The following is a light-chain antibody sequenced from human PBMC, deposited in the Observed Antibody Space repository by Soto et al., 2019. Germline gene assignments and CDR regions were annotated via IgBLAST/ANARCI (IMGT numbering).Light chain of an antibody. V-gene: IGLV1-40*01. CDR2: GNN. CDR3: QSYDSSLSGSV. CDR1: SSNIGAVYG. J-gene: IGLJ2*01. Sequence: QSVLTQPPSVSGAPGQRITISCTGSSSNIGAVYGVHWYQQLPGTAPKLLIYGNNNRPSRVPDRFSGSKSGTSASLAITGLQADDEADYYCQSYDSSLSGSVFGGGTQLTVL.